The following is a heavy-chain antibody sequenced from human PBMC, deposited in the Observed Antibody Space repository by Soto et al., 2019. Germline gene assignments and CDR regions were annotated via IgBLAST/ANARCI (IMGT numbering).Heavy chain of an antibody. CDR3: AKDQWLVPFHGDGYFDY. CDR1: GFTFSSYG. D-gene: IGHD6-19*01. J-gene: IGHJ4*02. Sequence: QVQLVESGGGVVQPGRSLRLSCAASGFTFSSYGMHWVRQAPGKGLEWVSVISYDGSNKYYADSVKGRFTISRDNSKNTLYLQMNSLRAEDTAVYYCAKDQWLVPFHGDGYFDYWGQGTLVTVSS. CDR2: ISYDGSNK. V-gene: IGHV3-30*18.